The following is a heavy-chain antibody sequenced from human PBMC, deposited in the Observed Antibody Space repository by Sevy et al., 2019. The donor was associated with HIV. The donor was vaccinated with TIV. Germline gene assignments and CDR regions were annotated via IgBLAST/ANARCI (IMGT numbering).Heavy chain of an antibody. Sequence: SETLSLTCTVSSGSISSSTYYWAWIRQPPGKGLEWIGSIFYSGSPYYNPSLQSRLTISVDTSKTQFSLKLGSVTAADTAVYYCASHNYSDRSGYYYPVWFDYWGRGTLVTVSS. CDR1: SGSISSSTYY. J-gene: IGHJ4*02. V-gene: IGHV4-39*01. CDR3: ASHNYSDRSGYYYPVWFDY. D-gene: IGHD3-22*01. CDR2: IFYSGSP.